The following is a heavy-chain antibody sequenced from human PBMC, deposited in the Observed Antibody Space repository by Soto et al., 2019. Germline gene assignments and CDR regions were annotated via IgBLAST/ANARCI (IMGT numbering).Heavy chain of an antibody. D-gene: IGHD2-2*01. CDR1: GGSISSYY. CDR2: IDNSGKP. V-gene: IGHV4-59*01. J-gene: IGHJ5*02. CDR3: VSLHCSRSRCSRRWLDP. Sequence: SETLSLTCSVSGGSISSYYWSWIRQSPGKGLEWIGHIDNSGKPNYKPSLKSRVTMSLATSKNQFSLRLRSVPAADTAVYSCVSLHCSRSRCSRRWLDPWAKPTLVTVSS.